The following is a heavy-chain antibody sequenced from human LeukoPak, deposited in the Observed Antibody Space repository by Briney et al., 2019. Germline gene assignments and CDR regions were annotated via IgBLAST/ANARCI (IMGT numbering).Heavy chain of an antibody. D-gene: IGHD6-6*01. Sequence: SETPFLTCTVYGGPFSGYFWTWIRQPPGKGLEWIGEISHTGSTNYNPSLKSRVTISVDTSKNQFSLKLNSMTAADTAVYYCARGDVAARLQTWGQGTLVTVSS. CDR2: ISHTGST. J-gene: IGHJ4*02. CDR1: GGPFSGYF. V-gene: IGHV4-34*01. CDR3: ARGDVAARLQT.